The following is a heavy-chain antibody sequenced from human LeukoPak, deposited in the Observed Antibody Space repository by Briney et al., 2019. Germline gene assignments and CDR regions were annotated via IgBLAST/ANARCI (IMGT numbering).Heavy chain of an antibody. Sequence: GGSLRLSCAASGFTFSSYGMHWVRQAPGKGLEWVAFIRYDGSNKYYADSVKGRFTISRDNSKNTLYLQMNSLRAEDTAVYYCAKETSQAVASAAPPYYHYGMDVWGQGTTVTVSS. J-gene: IGHJ6*02. D-gene: IGHD2-2*01. CDR1: GFTFSSYG. CDR2: IRYDGSNK. CDR3: AKETSQAVASAAPPYYHYGMDV. V-gene: IGHV3-30*02.